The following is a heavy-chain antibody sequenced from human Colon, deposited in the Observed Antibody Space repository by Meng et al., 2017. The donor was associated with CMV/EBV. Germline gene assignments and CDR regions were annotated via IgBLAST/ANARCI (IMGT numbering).Heavy chain of an antibody. D-gene: IGHD3-3*01. V-gene: IGHV1-18*01. Sequence: ASVTVSCKASDYTFTNHGINWVRQAPGQGLEWMGWISGYNGNTNYAQKFQGRFTMTTDTSTSTAYMELRSLRSDDTAVYYCARGYDFWNGHYDYWGQGTLVTVSS. CDR1: DYTFTNHG. CDR3: ARGYDFWNGHYDY. CDR2: ISGYNGNT. J-gene: IGHJ4*02.